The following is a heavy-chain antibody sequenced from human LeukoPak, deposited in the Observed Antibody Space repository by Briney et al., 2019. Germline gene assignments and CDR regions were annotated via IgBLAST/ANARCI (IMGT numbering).Heavy chain of an antibody. Sequence: GGSLRLSCAASGFTFSTYWMSWVRQAPGKGLEWVANIKQDGSEEYYVDSVKGRFTISRDNAENSLYLQMNSLRAEDTAVYYCARGGSYYPTWGQGTLVTVSS. CDR2: IKQDGSEE. D-gene: IGHD3-10*01. CDR1: GFTFSTYW. CDR3: ARGGSYYPT. J-gene: IGHJ4*02. V-gene: IGHV3-7*03.